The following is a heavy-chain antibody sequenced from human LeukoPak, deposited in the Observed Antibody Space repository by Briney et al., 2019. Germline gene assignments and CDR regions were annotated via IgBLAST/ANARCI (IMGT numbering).Heavy chain of an antibody. V-gene: IGHV3-48*01. J-gene: IGHJ4*02. CDR2: ISSASDAI. CDR3: ARVWQDYSNADY. D-gene: IGHD4-11*01. Sequence: GGSLRLSCAASGFTFSSYHLIWVRQAPGKGLECISYISSASDAIHYADSVKGRFAISRDNAKSLLYLQMNSLTAEDTAVYYCARVWQDYSNADYWGQGTLVTVSS. CDR1: GFTFSSYH.